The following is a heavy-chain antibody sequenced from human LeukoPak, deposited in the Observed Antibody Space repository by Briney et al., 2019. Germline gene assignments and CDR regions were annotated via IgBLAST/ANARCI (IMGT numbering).Heavy chain of an antibody. D-gene: IGHD3-3*01. CDR3: ARGRWSGYAWFDP. CDR2: INPSGGST. Sequence: ASVKVSCKASGYTFTSYYMHWVRQAPGQGLEWMGIINPSGGSTSYAQKFQGRVTMTRNTSISTAYMELSSLRSEDTAVYYCARGRWSGYAWFDPWGQGTLVTVSS. V-gene: IGHV1-46*01. J-gene: IGHJ5*02. CDR1: GYTFTSYY.